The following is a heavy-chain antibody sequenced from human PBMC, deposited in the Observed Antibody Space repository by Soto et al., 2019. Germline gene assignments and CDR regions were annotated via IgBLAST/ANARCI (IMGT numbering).Heavy chain of an antibody. J-gene: IGHJ3*02. CDR1: GGSISSGDYY. CDR3: AGEPKGGPAAGAIEI. Sequence: SETLSLTCTVSGGSISSGDYYWTLIRQPPGKGLEWIGFIFYTGSPYYNPSLMSRVAISVDTSKNQFSLNLTSVTAADTAVYFCAGEPKGGPAAGAIEIWGQGTMVTVSS. V-gene: IGHV4-30-4*01. D-gene: IGHD6-25*01. CDR2: IFYTGSP.